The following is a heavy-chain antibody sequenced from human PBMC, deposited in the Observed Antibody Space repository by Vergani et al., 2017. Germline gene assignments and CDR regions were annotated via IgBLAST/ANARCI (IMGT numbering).Heavy chain of an antibody. CDR3: ARDMVCGGDCYSYDFDY. D-gene: IGHD2-21*01. J-gene: IGHJ4*02. CDR1: GFTFSSYG. V-gene: IGHV3-33*01. CDR2: IWYDGSNK. Sequence: QVQLVESGGGVVQPGRSLRLSCAASGFTFSSYGMHWVRQAPGKGLEWVAVIWYDGSNKYYADSVKGRFTISRDNSKNTLYLQMNSLRAEDTAVYYCARDMVCGGDCYSYDFDYWGQGTLVTVSS.